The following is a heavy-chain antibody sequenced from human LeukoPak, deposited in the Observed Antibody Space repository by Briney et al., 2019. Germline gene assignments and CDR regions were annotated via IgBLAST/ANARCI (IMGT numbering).Heavy chain of an antibody. Sequence: GGSLRLSCAASGFTFSSYSMNWVRQAPGKGLEWVSSISSSSSYIYYADSLKGRFTISRDNAKNSLYPQMNSLRAEDTAVYYCARAESGSLRSFDYWGQGTLVTVSS. V-gene: IGHV3-21*01. CDR1: GFTFSSYS. J-gene: IGHJ4*02. D-gene: IGHD1-26*01. CDR2: ISSSSSYI. CDR3: ARAESGSLRSFDY.